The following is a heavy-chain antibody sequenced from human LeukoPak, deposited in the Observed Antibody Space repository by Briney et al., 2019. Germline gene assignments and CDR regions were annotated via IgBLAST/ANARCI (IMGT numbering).Heavy chain of an antibody. Sequence: PGGSLRPSCAASGFTFSRYAMSWVRQAPGKGLEWVSAISGSGGTTYYADSVKGHFTISRDNSKNTLYLQMNSLRAEDTAVYYCAESRCPSCYTVDYWGQGTLVTVS. CDR2: ISGSGGTT. J-gene: IGHJ4*02. CDR1: GFTFSRYA. V-gene: IGHV3-23*01. D-gene: IGHD2-2*02. CDR3: AESRCPSCYTVDY.